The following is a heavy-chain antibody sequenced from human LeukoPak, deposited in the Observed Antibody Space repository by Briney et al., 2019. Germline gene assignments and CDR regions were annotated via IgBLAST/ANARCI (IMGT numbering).Heavy chain of an antibody. CDR2: IKRDGSEK. D-gene: IGHD2-15*01. CDR3: AKNLYCGGGSCYPSALGMDV. V-gene: IGHV3-7*03. Sequence: GGSLRLSCAASGFTFSNYGMSWVRQAPGKGLEWVANIKRDGSEKYYVDSVKGRFTISRDNAKNSLDLQMNSLRAEDTAVYYCAKNLYCGGGSCYPSALGMDVWGQGTTVTVSS. J-gene: IGHJ6*02. CDR1: GFTFSNYG.